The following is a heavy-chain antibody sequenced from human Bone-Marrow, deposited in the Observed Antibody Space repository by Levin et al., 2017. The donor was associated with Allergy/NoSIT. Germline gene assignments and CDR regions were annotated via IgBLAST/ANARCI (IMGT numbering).Heavy chain of an antibody. Sequence: PGGSLRLSCAASGFTFDDYVMTWVRQAPGKGLGWVCGINWNGDNTGYADSVRGRFTIFRDNTKNSLFLQMNSLRAEDPAFYYCERVMTGSGSYYNSNGIDYWGQGTLVTVSS. J-gene: IGHJ4*02. CDR3: ERVMTGSGSYYNSNGIDY. CDR2: INWNGDNT. CDR1: GFTFDDYV. V-gene: IGHV3-20*04. D-gene: IGHD3-10*01.